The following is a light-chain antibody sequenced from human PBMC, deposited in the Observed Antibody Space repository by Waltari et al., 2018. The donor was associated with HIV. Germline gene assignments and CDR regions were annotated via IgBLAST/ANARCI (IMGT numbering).Light chain of an antibody. CDR3: AAWDDSLNGWV. CDR1: SSNIGSNT. CDR2: SNN. Sequence: QSVLTQPPSASGTPGQRVTISCSGSSSNIGSNTVNWYQQPPGTAPKLLIYSNNQRPSGVPDRFSGSKSGTSVSLAISGLQSEDDTDYYCAAWDDSLNGWVFGGGTKLTVL. J-gene: IGLJ3*02. V-gene: IGLV1-44*01.